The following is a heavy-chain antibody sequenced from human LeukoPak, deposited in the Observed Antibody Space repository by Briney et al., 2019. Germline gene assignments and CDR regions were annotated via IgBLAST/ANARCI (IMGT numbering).Heavy chain of an antibody. D-gene: IGHD2-8*01. CDR2: IYYTGST. J-gene: IGHJ5*02. Sequence: KPSETLSLTCTVSGGSISSSDYYWSSIRQPPGKGLEWLGNIYYTGSTSYNPSLKSRVTISVDTFRNQFSLHLSSVTAADTAICYCARENYCTNGVCWAFDPWGQGTLVTVSS. CDR1: GGSISSSDYY. V-gene: IGHV4-39*07. CDR3: ARENYCTNGVCWAFDP.